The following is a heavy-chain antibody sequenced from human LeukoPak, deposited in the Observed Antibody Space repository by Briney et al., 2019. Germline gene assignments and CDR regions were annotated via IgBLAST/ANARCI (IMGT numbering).Heavy chain of an antibody. CDR3: AKNSGIGGGALDI. CDR2: ISGSGSNT. V-gene: IGHV3-23*01. CDR1: GFTFSSYA. D-gene: IGHD1-26*01. Sequence: GGSLRLSCAASGFTFSSYAMSWVRQAPGKGLEWVSAISGSGSNTYYADSVKGRFTISRDTSKSTLYLQMNSLRAEDTALYYCAKNSGIGGGALDIWGQGTMVTVSS. J-gene: IGHJ3*02.